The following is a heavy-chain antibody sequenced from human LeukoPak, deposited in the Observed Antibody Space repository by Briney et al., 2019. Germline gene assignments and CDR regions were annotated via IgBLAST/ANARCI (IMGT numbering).Heavy chain of an antibody. Sequence: PGGSLRLSCAASGFTFSDYYMSWIRQAPGKGLEWVSYISSSGSTIYYADSVKGRFTISRDNAKNSLYLQMNSLRAEDTAVYYCARDPLNLNYDFWSGSAFDIWGQGTMVTVSS. V-gene: IGHV3-11*04. CDR3: ARDPLNLNYDFWSGSAFDI. CDR1: GFTFSDYY. J-gene: IGHJ3*02. CDR2: ISSSGSTI. D-gene: IGHD3-3*01.